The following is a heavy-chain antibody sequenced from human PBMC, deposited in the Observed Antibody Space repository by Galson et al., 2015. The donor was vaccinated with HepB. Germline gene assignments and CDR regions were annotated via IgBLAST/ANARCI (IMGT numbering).Heavy chain of an antibody. CDR3: AREWRKQWLLDY. V-gene: IGHV4-31*03. CDR1: GGSISSGGYY. J-gene: IGHJ4*02. Sequence: TLSLTCTVSGGSISSGGYYWSWIRQHPGKGLEWIGYIYYSGSTYYNPSLKSRVTISVDTSKNQFSLKLSSVTAADTAVYYCAREWRKQWLLDYWGQGTLVTVSS. D-gene: IGHD6-19*01. CDR2: IYYSGST.